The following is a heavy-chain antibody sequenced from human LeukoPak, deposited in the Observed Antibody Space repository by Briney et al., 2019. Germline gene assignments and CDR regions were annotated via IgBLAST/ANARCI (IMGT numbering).Heavy chain of an antibody. CDR2: ISYDGSNK. V-gene: IGHV3-30*18. Sequence: PGGSLRLSCAASGFTFSSYGMHWVRQAPGKGLEWVAVISYDGSNKYYADSVKGRFTISRDNSKNTLYLQMNSLRAEDTAVYYCAKSQSGSYPDFDYWGQGTLVTVSS. CDR1: GFTFSSYG. D-gene: IGHD1-26*01. CDR3: AKSQSGSYPDFDY. J-gene: IGHJ4*02.